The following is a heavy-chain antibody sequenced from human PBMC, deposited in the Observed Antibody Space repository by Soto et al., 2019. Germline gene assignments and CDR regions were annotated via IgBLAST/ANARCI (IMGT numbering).Heavy chain of an antibody. CDR2: ISYDGSNK. J-gene: IGHJ4*02. V-gene: IGHV3-30*18. D-gene: IGHD6-25*01. CDR1: GFTFSSYG. Sequence: GGSLRLSCAASGFTFSSYGMHWVRQAPGKGLEWVAVISYDGSNKYYADSVKGRFTISRDNSKNTLYLQMNSLRAEDTAVYYCAKAFVPYSSDYYFDYWGQGTLVTVSS. CDR3: AKAFVPYSSDYYFDY.